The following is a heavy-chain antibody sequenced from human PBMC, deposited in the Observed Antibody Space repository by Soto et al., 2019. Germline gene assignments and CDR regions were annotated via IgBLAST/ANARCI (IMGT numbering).Heavy chain of an antibody. J-gene: IGHJ4*02. V-gene: IGHV3-23*01. CDR1: GFTFSSYA. CDR3: AKKWFGDYDFWSGFAGVGY. D-gene: IGHD3-3*01. CDR2: ISGSAVST. Sequence: GGSLRLSCTASGFTFSSYAMSWVRQAPGKGLEWVSVISGSAVSTNYADSVKGRFTISRDNSKNTLYLQMNSLRVEDTAVYYCAKKWFGDYDFWSGFAGVGYWGQGTLVTVSS.